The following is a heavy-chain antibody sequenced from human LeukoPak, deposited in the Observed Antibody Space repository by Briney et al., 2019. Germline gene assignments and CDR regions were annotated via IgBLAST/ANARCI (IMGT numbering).Heavy chain of an antibody. CDR3: ARDLRGFCSSTSCLADY. V-gene: IGHV3-21*04. D-gene: IGHD2-2*01. CDR2: ISSSSSYI. Sequence: PGGSLRLSCAASGFTFSSYSMNWVRQAPGKGLEWVSSISSSSSYIYYADSVKGRFTISRDNAKNSLYLQMNSLRAEDTALYYCARDLRGFCSSTSCLADYWGQGTLVTVSS. CDR1: GFTFSSYS. J-gene: IGHJ4*02.